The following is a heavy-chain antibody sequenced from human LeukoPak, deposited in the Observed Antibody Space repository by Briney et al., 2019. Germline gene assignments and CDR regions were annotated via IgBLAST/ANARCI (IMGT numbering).Heavy chain of an antibody. V-gene: IGHV3-23*01. CDR1: GFTFSSYA. D-gene: IGHD3-9*01. CDR3: AKDVTIFFLGDV. Sequence: PGGSLRLSCAASGFTFSSYAMSWVRPAPGKGLEWVSAISGSGGSTYYADSVKGRFTISRDNSKNTLYLQMNSLRAEDTAVYYCAKDVTIFFLGDVWGQGTTVTVSS. CDR2: ISGSGGST. J-gene: IGHJ6*02.